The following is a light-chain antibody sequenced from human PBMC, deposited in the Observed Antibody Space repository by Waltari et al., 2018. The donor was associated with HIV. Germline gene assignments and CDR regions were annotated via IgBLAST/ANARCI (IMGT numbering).Light chain of an antibody. V-gene: IGKV3D-15*03. CDR3: QQYNMRPPWT. CDR2: AAF. Sequence: ETVMTQSPATLSVSPGERATLSCRASENVYTNLAWYQQKPGQAPRLLIYAAFIRDTGVPVRFSGRVSGTVYTLTINILQSEEFAVYYCQQYNMRPPWTFGQGTKVEVK. CDR1: ENVYTN. J-gene: IGKJ1*01.